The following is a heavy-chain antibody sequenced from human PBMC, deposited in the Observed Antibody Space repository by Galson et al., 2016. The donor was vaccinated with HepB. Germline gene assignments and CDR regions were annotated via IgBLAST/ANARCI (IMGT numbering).Heavy chain of an antibody. J-gene: IGHJ6*02. V-gene: IGHV1-18*01. CDR1: GYTFTSYG. D-gene: IGHD3-3*01. CDR3: ARDRRVALFGMDV. Sequence: SVKVSCKASGYTFTSYGISWVRQAPGQGLEWMGWSSGYNGNKKYAQKFQGRVTMTTDTSTSTDYMELRSLRPDGTAVYYCARDRRVALFGMDVWGQGTTVTVPS. CDR2: SSGYNGNK.